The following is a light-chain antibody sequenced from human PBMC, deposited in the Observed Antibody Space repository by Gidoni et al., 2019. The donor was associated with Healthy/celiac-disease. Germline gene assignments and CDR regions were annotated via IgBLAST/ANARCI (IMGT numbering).Light chain of an antibody. J-gene: IGKJ1*01. V-gene: IGKV4-1*01. CDR3: QQYYSTPQT. CDR2: CAS. Sequence: DIVMTQSPDSLAVALGERATINCKSSQSVLYSSNNKNYLAWYQQKPGQPPKLLIYCASTRESGVPDRFSGRGSGTDFTLTISSLQAEDVAVYYCQQYYSTPQTFGQGTKVDIK. CDR1: QSVLYSSNNKNY.